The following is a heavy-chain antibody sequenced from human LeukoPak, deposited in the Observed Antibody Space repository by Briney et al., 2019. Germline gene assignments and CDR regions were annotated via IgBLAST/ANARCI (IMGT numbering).Heavy chain of an antibody. D-gene: IGHD3-10*01. J-gene: IGHJ3*02. CDR2: IDDSGNT. V-gene: IGHV4-59*01. CDR3: ARSDYHNSGSHTVFDAFDI. CDR1: GGSISRYY. Sequence: SETLSLTCTVAGGSISRYYWSWIRRPPGKGLEWIGYIDDSGNTNYNPSLKSQVTISVDKSKNQFSLKLSFVTAADTAMYYCARSDYHNSGSHTVFDAFDIWGQGTRVTVSS.